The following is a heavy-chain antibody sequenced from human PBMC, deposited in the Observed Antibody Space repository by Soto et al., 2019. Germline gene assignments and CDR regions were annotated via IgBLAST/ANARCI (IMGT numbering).Heavy chain of an antibody. CDR2: IIPIFGTA. CDR3: AGRLAVAGPGVDY. D-gene: IGHD6-19*01. Sequence: SVKVSCKASGCTFSSYAISWVRQAPGQGLEWMGGIIPIFGTANYAQKFQGRVTITADESTSTAYMELSSLRSEDTAVYYCAGRLAVAGPGVDYWGQGTLVTVSS. CDR1: GCTFSSYA. V-gene: IGHV1-69*13. J-gene: IGHJ4*02.